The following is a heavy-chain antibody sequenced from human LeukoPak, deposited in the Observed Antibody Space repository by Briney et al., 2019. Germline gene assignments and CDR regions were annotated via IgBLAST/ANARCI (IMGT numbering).Heavy chain of an antibody. V-gene: IGHV3-66*01. Sequence: PGGSLRLSCAASGFTVSSNYMSWVRQAPRKGLECVSVMYNRGSPYYADSVKGRFTISRDHSKNTLYLQMNSLRAEDTAVYYCAKDQGIQLWLKYFQHWGQGTLVTVSS. CDR1: GFTVSSNY. CDR3: AKDQGIQLWLKYFQH. CDR2: MYNRGSP. D-gene: IGHD5-18*01. J-gene: IGHJ1*01.